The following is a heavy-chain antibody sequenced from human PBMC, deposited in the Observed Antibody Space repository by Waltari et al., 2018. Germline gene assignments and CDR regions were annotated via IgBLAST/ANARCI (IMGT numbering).Heavy chain of an antibody. CDR3: APLPGGSGQTFDY. Sequence: EVELVQSGAEVKKPGATVKIYCKASGYTFMDYSMHWVQQAPGKGLEWMGRIDPEDGETVYSEKFQGRVTITADTSTDTAYMELSSLTSGDTAVYYCAPLPGGSGQTFDYWGQGTLVTVSS. D-gene: IGHD3-10*01. J-gene: IGHJ4*02. V-gene: IGHV1-69-2*01. CDR1: GYTFMDYS. CDR2: IDPEDGET.